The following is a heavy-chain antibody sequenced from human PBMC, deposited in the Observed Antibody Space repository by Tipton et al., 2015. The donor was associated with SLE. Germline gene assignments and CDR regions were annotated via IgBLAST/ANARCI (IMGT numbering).Heavy chain of an antibody. CDR3: AREGGNYGDSNNWFDP. Sequence: LRLSCAVYGGSFSSGGYYWSWIRQHPGKGLEWIGYIYYSGSTYYNPSLNSRVTISVDTSKNQFSLKLSSVTAADTAVYYCAREGGNYGDSNNWFDPWGQGTLVTVSS. J-gene: IGHJ5*02. CDR1: GGSFSSGGYY. CDR2: IYYSGST. D-gene: IGHD4-17*01. V-gene: IGHV4-31*11.